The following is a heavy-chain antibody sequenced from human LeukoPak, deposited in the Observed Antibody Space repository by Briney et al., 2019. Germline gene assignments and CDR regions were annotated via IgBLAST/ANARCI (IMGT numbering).Heavy chain of an antibody. V-gene: IGHV4-39*07. J-gene: IGHJ4*02. CDR3: ARTGDSSGYYRNAIDY. Sequence: PSETLSLTCTVSGGSISSSSYYWGWIRQPPGKGLEWIGSIFYSGSTFYNPSLKSRVTISVDTSKSQFSLKLSSVTAADTAVYYCARTGDSSGYYRNAIDYWGQGTLVTVSS. CDR1: GGSISSSSYY. D-gene: IGHD3-22*01. CDR2: IFYSGST.